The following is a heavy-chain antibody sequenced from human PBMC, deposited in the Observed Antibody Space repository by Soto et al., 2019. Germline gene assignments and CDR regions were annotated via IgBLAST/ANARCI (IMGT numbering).Heavy chain of an antibody. V-gene: IGHV4-59*01. J-gene: IGHJ5*02. CDR2: IYYSGRT. D-gene: IGHD2-2*02. CDR1: GGSISSYY. CDR3: ARGYCSSTICYIWDNWFDP. Sequence: SATLSLTCTVSGGSISSYYWSWIRQPPGKGLEWIGYIYYSGRTNYNPSLKSRVTISVDTSKNQFSLKLSSVTAADTAVYYCARGYCSSTICYIWDNWFDPWGQGTLVTVSS.